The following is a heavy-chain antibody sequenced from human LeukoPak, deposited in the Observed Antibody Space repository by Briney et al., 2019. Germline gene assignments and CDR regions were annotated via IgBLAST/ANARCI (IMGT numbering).Heavy chain of an antibody. CDR3: ASWFRRYFDY. V-gene: IGHV4-61*02. CDR1: GGSIRSGSYY. Sequence: SETLSLTCTVSGGSIRSGSYYWSWIRQPAGKGLEWIVRIYTSGSTNYNPSLKSRFTISVDTSKNQFSLKLSSVTAADTAVYYCASWFRRYFDYWGQGTLVTVSS. J-gene: IGHJ4*02. CDR2: IYTSGST. D-gene: IGHD3-10*01.